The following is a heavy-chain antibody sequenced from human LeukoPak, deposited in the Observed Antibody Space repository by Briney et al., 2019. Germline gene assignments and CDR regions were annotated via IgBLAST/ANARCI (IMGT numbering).Heavy chain of an antibody. J-gene: IGHJ6*03. CDR2: IYYSGST. Sequence: SETLSLTCTVSGGSISSYYWSWIRQPPGKGLEWIGYIYYSGSTNYNPSLKSRVTISVDTSKNQFSLKLSSVTAADTAVYYCARGLGFWSGYYTFGYYYYMDVWGKGTTVTVSS. CDR3: ARGLGFWSGYYTFGYYYYMDV. CDR1: GGSISSYY. V-gene: IGHV4-59*01. D-gene: IGHD3-3*01.